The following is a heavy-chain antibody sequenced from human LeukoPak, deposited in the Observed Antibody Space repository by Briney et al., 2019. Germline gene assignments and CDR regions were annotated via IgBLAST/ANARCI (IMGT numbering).Heavy chain of an antibody. CDR3: ARDYCSGGSRYSNWFDP. J-gene: IGHJ5*02. CDR1: GFTFSSYS. Sequence: GGSLRLSCAASGFTFSSYSMNWVRQAPGKGLEWVSSISSSSSYIYYADSVKGRFTISRDNAKNSLSLQMNSLRAEDTALYYCARDYCSGGSRYSNWFDPWGQGTLVTVSS. V-gene: IGHV3-21*04. CDR2: ISSSSSYI. D-gene: IGHD2-15*01.